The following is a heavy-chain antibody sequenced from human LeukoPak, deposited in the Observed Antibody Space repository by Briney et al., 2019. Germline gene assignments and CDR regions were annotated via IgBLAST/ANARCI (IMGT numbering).Heavy chain of an antibody. V-gene: IGHV1-69*13. J-gene: IGHJ4*02. Sequence: ASVKVSCKASGGTFSSYAISWVRQAPGQGLEWMGGIIPIFGTANYAQKFQGRVTITADESTSTAYMELSSLRSEDTAVYYCARGGGHGDYFDYWGQGTLVTVSS. CDR3: ARGGGHGDYFDY. CDR1: GGTFSSYA. CDR2: IIPIFGTA. D-gene: IGHD3-16*01.